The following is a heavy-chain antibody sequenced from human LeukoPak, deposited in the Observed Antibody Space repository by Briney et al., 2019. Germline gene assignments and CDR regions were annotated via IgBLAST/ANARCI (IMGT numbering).Heavy chain of an antibody. CDR3: ARASNDYGDYGMAFDI. D-gene: IGHD4-17*01. CDR1: GGSISSSDYY. Sequence: PSETLSLTCTVSGGSISSSDYYWGWIRQPPGKGLEWIGSIYYGGSTYYNPSLKSRVTISVDTSMNQFSLKLSFVTTADTAVYYCARASNDYGDYGMAFDIWGQGTMVTVSS. V-gene: IGHV4-39*01. J-gene: IGHJ3*02. CDR2: IYYGGST.